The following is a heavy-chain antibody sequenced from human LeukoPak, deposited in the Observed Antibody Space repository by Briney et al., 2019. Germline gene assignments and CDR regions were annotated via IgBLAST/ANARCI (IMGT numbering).Heavy chain of an antibody. CDR1: GFTFSSYS. D-gene: IGHD3-22*01. V-gene: IGHV3-21*01. J-gene: IGHJ4*02. CDR3: ATSKYYYDSSGYYYEGDY. Sequence: GGSLRLSCAASGFTFSSYSMNWVRQAPGKGLEWVSSISSSSSYIYYADSVKGRFTISRDNAKNSLYLQMNSLRAEDTAVYYCATSKYYYDSSGYYYEGDYWGQGTLVTVSA. CDR2: ISSSSSYI.